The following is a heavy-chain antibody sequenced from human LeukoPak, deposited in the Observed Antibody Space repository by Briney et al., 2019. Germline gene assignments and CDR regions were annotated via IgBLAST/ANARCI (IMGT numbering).Heavy chain of an antibody. CDR1: GFTFSSYS. CDR2: ISSSSSYI. J-gene: IGHJ4*02. V-gene: IGHV3-21*01. CDR3: ARDRRYSYGYTFDY. D-gene: IGHD5-18*01. Sequence: GGSLRLSCAASGFTFSSYSMNWVRQAPGKGLEWVSSISSSSSYIYYADSVKGRFTISRDNAKNSLYLQMNSLRAEDTAVYYCARDRRYSYGYTFDYWGQGTLVTVSS.